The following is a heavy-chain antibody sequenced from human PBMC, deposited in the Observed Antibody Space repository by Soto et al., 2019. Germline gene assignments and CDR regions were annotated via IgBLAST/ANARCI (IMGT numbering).Heavy chain of an antibody. V-gene: IGHV3-33*01. J-gene: IGHJ6*02. D-gene: IGHD6-6*01. CDR1: GFTFSSYG. Sequence: PGGSLRLSCAASGFTFSSYGMHWVRQAPGKGLEWVAVIWYDGSNKYYADSVKGRFTISRDNSKNTLYLQMNSLRAEDTAVYYCARGVAARGDGMDVWGQGTTVTVSS. CDR3: ARGVAARGDGMDV. CDR2: IWYDGSNK.